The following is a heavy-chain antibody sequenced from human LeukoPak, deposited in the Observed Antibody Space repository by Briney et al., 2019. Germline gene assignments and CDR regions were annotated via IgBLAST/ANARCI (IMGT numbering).Heavy chain of an antibody. Sequence: GGSLRLSCAASGFSFSFYTLNWIRQAPGKRLEWVSSISDGGSEVYYADPIKGRFAISRDDAKNSLSLEMNSLRVEDTATYYCAKGKSGSYYYYMDVWGKGTTVTVSS. V-gene: IGHV3-21*06. CDR3: AKGKSGSYYYYMDV. J-gene: IGHJ6*03. CDR2: ISDGGSEV. CDR1: GFSFSFYT.